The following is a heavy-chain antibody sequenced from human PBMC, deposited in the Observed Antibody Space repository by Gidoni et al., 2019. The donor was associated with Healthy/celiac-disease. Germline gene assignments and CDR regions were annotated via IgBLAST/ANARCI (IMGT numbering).Heavy chain of an antibody. V-gene: IGHV3-9*01. CDR3: AKGSGSPGLFDY. CDR1: GFPFDDYA. CDR2: ISWNSGSI. Sequence: EVQLVESGGGLVQPGRSLRLSCAASGFPFDDYAMHWVRQAPGKGLEWVSGISWNSGSIGYADSVKGRFTISRDNAKNSLYLQMNSLRAEDTALYYCAKGSGSPGLFDYWGQGTLVTVSS. D-gene: IGHD1-26*01. J-gene: IGHJ4*02.